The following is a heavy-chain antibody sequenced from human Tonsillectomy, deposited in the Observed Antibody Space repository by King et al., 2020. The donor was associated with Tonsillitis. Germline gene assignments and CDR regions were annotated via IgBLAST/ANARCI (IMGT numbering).Heavy chain of an antibody. CDR2: ISSSSSAI. CDR1: GFTFSSYS. CDR3: ARDCSTTSCSAWHAFDI. D-gene: IGHD2-2*01. V-gene: IGHV3-48*02. J-gene: IGHJ3*02. Sequence: VQLVESGGGLVQPGGSLRLSCAASGFTFSSYSMNWVRQAPGKGLEWVSYISSSSSAIYYADSMKGRFTISRDNAKNSLYLQMNSLRDEDTAVYYCARDCSTTSCSAWHAFDIWGQGTIVTVSS.